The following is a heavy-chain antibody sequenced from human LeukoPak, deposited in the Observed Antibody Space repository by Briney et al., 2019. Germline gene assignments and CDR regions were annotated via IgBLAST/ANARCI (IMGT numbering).Heavy chain of an antibody. D-gene: IGHD2-15*01. V-gene: IGHV3-7*01. Sequence: GGSLRLSCAASGFTLSFYWMNWVRQAPGKGLEWVANIKQRGTKKYYAGSVKGRFTISRDDAKNSLYLHMNSLRADDTAVYYCVSSYCSGGTCYDFDYWGQGTLVTVSS. J-gene: IGHJ4*02. CDR3: VSSYCSGGTCYDFDY. CDR2: IKQRGTKK. CDR1: GFTLSFYW.